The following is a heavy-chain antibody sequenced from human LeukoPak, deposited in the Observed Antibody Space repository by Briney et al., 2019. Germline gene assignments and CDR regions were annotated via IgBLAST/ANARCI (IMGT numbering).Heavy chain of an antibody. J-gene: IGHJ4*02. D-gene: IGHD2-15*01. CDR2: IYYSGNT. CDR1: GTSISRTNW. Sequence: PSGTLSLTCAVSGTSISRTNWWSWVRQTPGKGLEWIGEIYYSGNTNYNPSLKSRVTISINKSKNQFSLNLTSVTAADTAVYYCARDRDIVVHQPSYWGQGTLVTVSS. CDR3: ARDRDIVVHQPSY. V-gene: IGHV4-4*02.